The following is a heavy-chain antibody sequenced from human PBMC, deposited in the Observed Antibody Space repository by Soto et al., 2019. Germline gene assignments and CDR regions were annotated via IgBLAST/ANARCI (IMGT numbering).Heavy chain of an antibody. J-gene: IGHJ4*02. Sequence: QVQLVESGGGVVQPGGSLRLSCAASGLRFSSYGIHWVRQAPGKGLQWVAVIWFDGSKQYYADSVKGRFNISRDNSKNTVYLQMNSLGSDDTALYYCAKDEGAAVESPGDWGQGTLVTVSS. CDR1: GLRFSSYG. V-gene: IGHV3-30*02. CDR3: AKDEGAAVESPGD. CDR2: IWFDGSKQ. D-gene: IGHD6-13*01.